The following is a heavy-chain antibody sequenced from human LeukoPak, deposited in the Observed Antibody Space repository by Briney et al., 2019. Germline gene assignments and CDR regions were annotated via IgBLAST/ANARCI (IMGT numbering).Heavy chain of an antibody. Sequence: QTGGSLRLSCAASGFIFNTYVMHWVRQAPGKGLEWLAFIRYDGSNKNYADSVKGRFTISRDNTKNSLYLQMNSLRAEDTAVYYCARVHKSGSSPYYFDYWGQGTLVTVSS. J-gene: IGHJ4*02. CDR2: IRYDGSNK. D-gene: IGHD1-26*01. CDR1: GFIFNTYV. CDR3: ARVHKSGSSPYYFDY. V-gene: IGHV3-30*02.